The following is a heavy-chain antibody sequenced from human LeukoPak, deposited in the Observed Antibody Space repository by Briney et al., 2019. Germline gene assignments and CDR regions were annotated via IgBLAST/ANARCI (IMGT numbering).Heavy chain of an antibody. D-gene: IGHD3-9*01. J-gene: IGHJ5*02. Sequence: GGSLRLSCAASGFTFSSYAMNWVRQAPGKGLEWVSAISGSGGSTYYADSVKGRFTISRDNSKNTLYLQMNSLRAEDTAVYYCAKGLRGSDWYNWFDPWGQGTLVTVSS. CDR2: ISGSGGST. V-gene: IGHV3-23*01. CDR1: GFTFSSYA. CDR3: AKGLRGSDWYNWFDP.